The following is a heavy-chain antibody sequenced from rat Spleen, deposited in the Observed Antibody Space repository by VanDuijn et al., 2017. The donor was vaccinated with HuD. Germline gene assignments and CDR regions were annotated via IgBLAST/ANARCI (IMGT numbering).Heavy chain of an antibody. D-gene: IGHD1-3*01. V-gene: IGHV5-7*01. CDR3: ATQHYGSPGGFAY. J-gene: IGHJ3*01. CDR1: GFTFSDYN. CDR2: ISYDGSST. Sequence: EVQLVESGGGLVQPGRSMKLSCAASGFTFSDYNMAWVRQAPKKGLEWVATISYDGSSTYYRDSVKGRFTISRDNAKSTLYLQMDSLRSEDTATYYCATQHYGSPGGFAYWGQGTLVTVSS.